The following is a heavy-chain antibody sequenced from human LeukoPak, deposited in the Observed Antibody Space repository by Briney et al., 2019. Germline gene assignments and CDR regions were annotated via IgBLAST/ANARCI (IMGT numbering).Heavy chain of an antibody. Sequence: GGSLRLSCAASGFNVSYNHMSWVRQAPGKGLEWVGRIKSRTDGGTIEFAAPVKGRFSISRDDSKNTLYLQINSLRAEDTAVYYCARGGIPVAGPLDYWGQGTLVTVSS. CDR1: GFNVSYNH. CDR2: IKSRTDGGTI. D-gene: IGHD6-19*01. J-gene: IGHJ4*02. V-gene: IGHV3-15*01. CDR3: ARGGIPVAGPLDY.